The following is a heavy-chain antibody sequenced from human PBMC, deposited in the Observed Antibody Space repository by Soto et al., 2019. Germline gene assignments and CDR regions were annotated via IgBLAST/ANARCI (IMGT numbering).Heavy chain of an antibody. V-gene: IGHV4-59*01. CDR3: ARGNAVATPGAFAV. Sequence: QVQLQESGPGLVKPSETLSLTCTVSGGSISDYYWSWIRQPPGKGLEWIGYLFYTGSTSYNPSLLGRVTMSVDTSKNHLSLKLTSVIAADTAVYYCARGNAVATPGAFAVWGPGTFVSVSS. CDR2: LFYTGST. D-gene: IGHD5-12*01. J-gene: IGHJ3*01. CDR1: GGSISDYY.